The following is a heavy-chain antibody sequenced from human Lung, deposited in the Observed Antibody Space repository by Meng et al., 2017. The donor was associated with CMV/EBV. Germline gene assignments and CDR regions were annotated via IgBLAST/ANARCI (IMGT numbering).Heavy chain of an antibody. Sequence: QLQLKESGRGVGKPSGTLSLTCAVSGGSISSSNWWSWVRQPPGKGLEWIGEIYHSGSTNYNPSLKSRVTISVDKSKNQFSLKLSSVTAADTAVYYCARVVTALWGYYFDYWGQGTLVTVSS. CDR2: IYHSGST. V-gene: IGHV4-4*02. D-gene: IGHD2-21*02. J-gene: IGHJ4*02. CDR1: GGSISSSNW. CDR3: ARVVTALWGYYFDY.